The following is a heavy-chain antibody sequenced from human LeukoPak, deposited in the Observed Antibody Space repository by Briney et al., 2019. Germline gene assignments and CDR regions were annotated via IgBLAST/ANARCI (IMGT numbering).Heavy chain of an antibody. Sequence: SETLSLTCAVYGGSFSGYYWSWIRQPPGKGLEWIGEINHSGSTNYNPSLKSRVTISVDTSKNQFSLKLSSVTAADTAVYYCARVGVVRALDYWGQGTLVTVSS. D-gene: IGHD3-10*01. V-gene: IGHV4-34*01. J-gene: IGHJ4*02. CDR1: GGSFSGYY. CDR3: ARVGVVRALDY. CDR2: INHSGST.